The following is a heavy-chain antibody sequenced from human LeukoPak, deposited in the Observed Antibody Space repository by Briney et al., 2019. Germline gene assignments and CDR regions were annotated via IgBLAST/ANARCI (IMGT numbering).Heavy chain of an antibody. D-gene: IGHD2-2*01. Sequence: GASVKVSCKASGYTFTSYGISWVRQAPGQGLVWMGWISAYNGNTNYAQKLQGRVTMTTDTSTSTAYMELRSLRSDDTAVYYCARVVSCSSTSCYSDWFDPWGQGTLVTVSS. CDR1: GYTFTSYG. CDR3: ARVVSCSSTSCYSDWFDP. J-gene: IGHJ5*02. V-gene: IGHV1-18*01. CDR2: ISAYNGNT.